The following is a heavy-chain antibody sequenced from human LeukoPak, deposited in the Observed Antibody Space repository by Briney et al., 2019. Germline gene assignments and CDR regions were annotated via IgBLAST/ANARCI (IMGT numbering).Heavy chain of an antibody. CDR2: IYWDDDK. Sequence: SGPTLVNPTQTLTLTCTFSGFSLSTNEVGVGWIRQPPGKALQWLALIYWDDDKRYSSSLKSRLIITKDTSKNQVVLTMTNMDPVDTATYYCAHRRDGDSEGRFDPWGQGTLVTVSS. D-gene: IGHD4-17*01. CDR1: GFSLSTNEVG. V-gene: IGHV2-5*02. J-gene: IGHJ5*02. CDR3: AHRRDGDSEGRFDP.